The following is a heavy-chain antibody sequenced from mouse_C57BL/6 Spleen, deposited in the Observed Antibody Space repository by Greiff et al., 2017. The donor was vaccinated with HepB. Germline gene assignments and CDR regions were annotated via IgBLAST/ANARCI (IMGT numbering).Heavy chain of an antibody. CDR1: GFTFSDYG. D-gene: IGHD2-4*01. Sequence: EVQLVESGGGLVKPGGSLKLSCAASGFTFSDYGMHWVRQAPEKGLEWVAYISSGSSTIYYADTVKGRFTISRDNAKNTLFLQLTSLRSEDTAMYYCARVAYDYDGSWFAYWGQGTMVTVSA. CDR2: ISSGSSTI. CDR3: ARVAYDYDGSWFAY. V-gene: IGHV5-17*01. J-gene: IGHJ3*01.